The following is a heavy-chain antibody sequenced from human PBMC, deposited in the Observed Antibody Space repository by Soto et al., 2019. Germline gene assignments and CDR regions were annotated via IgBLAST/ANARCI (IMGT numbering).Heavy chain of an antibody. CDR3: ARATYYASSGRYYFDY. V-gene: IGHV3-30-3*01. CDR2: TSYDGTNK. J-gene: IGHJ4*02. D-gene: IGHD3-22*01. Sequence: QVQLVESGGGVVQPGRSLRLSCAASGFSFSSYALHWVRQAPGKGLEWVAVTSYDGTNKYYADSVKGRFTISRDNSKNTLYLQMSSLRAEDTAVYYCARATYYASSGRYYFDYWGQGTLVTVSS. CDR1: GFSFSSYA.